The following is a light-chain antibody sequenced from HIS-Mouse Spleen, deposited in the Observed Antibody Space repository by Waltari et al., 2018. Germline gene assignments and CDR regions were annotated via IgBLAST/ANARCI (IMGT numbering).Light chain of an antibody. J-gene: IGLJ2*01. V-gene: IGLV3-21*03. CDR1: NIGSKT. CDR2: DDS. CDR3: QVWDSSSDHVV. Sequence: SYVLTQPPSVSVAPGKPARIPCGGNNIGSKTVHWYQQKPGQAPVLAVYDDSDRPSGIPERFSGSNSGNTATLTISRVEAGDEADYYCQVWDSSSDHVVFGGGTKLTVL.